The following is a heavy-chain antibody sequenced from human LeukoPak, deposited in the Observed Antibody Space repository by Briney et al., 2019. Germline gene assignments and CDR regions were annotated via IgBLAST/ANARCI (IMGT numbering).Heavy chain of an antibody. CDR3: ARTAEYYYDSSGYFDY. Sequence: AETLSLTCAVSGYSISSGYYWGWIRPPPGKGPEWIGISYHSGSTYYNPSLKGRVTISVDTSKNQFSLKLGSVTAADTAVYYCARTAEYYYDSSGYFDYWGQGTLVTVSS. J-gene: IGHJ4*02. V-gene: IGHV4-38-2*01. CDR2: SYHSGST. CDR1: GYSISSGYY. D-gene: IGHD3-22*01.